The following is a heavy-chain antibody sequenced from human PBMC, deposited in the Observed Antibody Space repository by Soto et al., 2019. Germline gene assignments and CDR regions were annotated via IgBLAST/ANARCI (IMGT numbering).Heavy chain of an antibody. CDR1: GDSVSSGRYY. CDR3: ARSGAGSGWL. Sequence: SETLSLTCTVSGDSVSSGRYYWGWSRQPPGKGLEWIGYIYNSGSTNYKSSLKSRITISVDTSKNQFSLKLTSVTAADTAVYYCARSGAGSGWLGGQGTLVTVPQ. CDR2: IYNSGST. V-gene: IGHV4-61*01. D-gene: IGHD6-19*01. J-gene: IGHJ4*02.